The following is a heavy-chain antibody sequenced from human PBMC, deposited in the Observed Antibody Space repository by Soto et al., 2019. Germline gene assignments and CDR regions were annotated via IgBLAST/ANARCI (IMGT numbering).Heavy chain of an antibody. J-gene: IGHJ4*02. CDR3: ARDAPYSSSWYEFDY. Sequence: GGSLRLSCAASGVTFSSYSMNLVRQAPGKGLEWVSSISSSSSYIYYADSVKGRFTISRDNAKNSLYLQMNSLRAEDTAVYYCARDAPYSSSWYEFDYWGQGTLVTVSS. D-gene: IGHD6-13*01. V-gene: IGHV3-21*01. CDR2: ISSSSSYI. CDR1: GVTFSSYS.